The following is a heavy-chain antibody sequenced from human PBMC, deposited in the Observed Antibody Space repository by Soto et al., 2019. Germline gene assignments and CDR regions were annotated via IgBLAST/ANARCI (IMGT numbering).Heavy chain of an antibody. CDR3: ARRLEVTMVRGVKIYYGMDV. V-gene: IGHV4-4*02. CDR2: IYHSGST. D-gene: IGHD3-10*01. Sequence: SETLSLTCAVSGGSISSSKWWSWVRQPPGKGLEWIGEIYHSGSTNYNPSLKSRVTISVDKSKNQFSLKLSSVTAADTAVYYCARRLEVTMVRGVKIYYGMDVWGQGTTVTVSS. J-gene: IGHJ6*02. CDR1: GGSISSSKW.